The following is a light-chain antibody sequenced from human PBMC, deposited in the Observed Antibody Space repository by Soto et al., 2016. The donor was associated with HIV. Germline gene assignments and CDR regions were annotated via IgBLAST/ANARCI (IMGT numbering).Light chain of an antibody. CDR2: DAS. CDR1: QGISSA. V-gene: IGKV1-13*02. Sequence: AIQLTQSPSSLSASVGDRVTITCRASQGISSALAWYQQKPGKAPRLLIYDASTLKSGVPSRFSGSGSGTDFTLTISSLQPEDFATYYCQQSYSTPRTFGQGTKVEIK. CDR3: QQSYSTPRT. J-gene: IGKJ1*01.